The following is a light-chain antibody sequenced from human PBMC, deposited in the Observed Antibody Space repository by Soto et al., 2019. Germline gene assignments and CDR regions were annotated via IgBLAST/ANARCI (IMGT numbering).Light chain of an antibody. V-gene: IGKV3-11*01. CDR3: QQYGSSPST. CDR1: QSINRY. Sequence: EIVLTQSPATLSLSPGERATLSCRASQSINRYLTWYAQKPGQAPRPLIYDASSRATGIPARFSGSGSGTDFTLAISSLEPEDFAVYYCQQYGSSPSTFGQGTKV. CDR2: DAS. J-gene: IGKJ1*01.